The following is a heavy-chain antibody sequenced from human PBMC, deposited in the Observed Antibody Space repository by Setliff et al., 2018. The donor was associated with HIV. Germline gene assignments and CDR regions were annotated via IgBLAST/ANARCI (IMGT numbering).Heavy chain of an antibody. Sequence: SETLSLTCTVSSDSIRFYYWTWIRQPPGKGLEWIGNSYYTGSSDNNPSLKSRVTLSVDTSKHQFSLKLSSVTAADTAVYYCARVQMAYAAFDVWGQGTMVTVSS. J-gene: IGHJ3*01. CDR2: SYYTGSS. CDR1: SDSIRFYY. D-gene: IGHD4-17*01. V-gene: IGHV4-59*01. CDR3: ARVQMAYAAFDV.